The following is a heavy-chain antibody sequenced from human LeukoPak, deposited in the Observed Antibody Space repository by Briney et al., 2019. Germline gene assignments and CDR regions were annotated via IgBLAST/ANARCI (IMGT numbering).Heavy chain of an antibody. CDR2: INPSGGST. J-gene: IGHJ3*02. CDR1: GYTFTSYY. CDR3: AREGRELDAFDI. Sequence: ASVKVSCKASGYTFTSYYMHWVRQALGQGLEWMGIINPSGGSTSYAQKFQGRVTMTRDTSTSTVYMELSSLRSEDTAVYYCAREGRELDAFDIWGQGTMVTVSS. D-gene: IGHD1-7*01. V-gene: IGHV1-46*01.